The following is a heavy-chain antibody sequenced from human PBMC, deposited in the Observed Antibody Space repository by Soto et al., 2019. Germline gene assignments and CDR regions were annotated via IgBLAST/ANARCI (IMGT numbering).Heavy chain of an antibody. CDR3: ARANSSGYWDFDY. CDR1: GGSFSGYY. Sequence: SETLSLTCAVYGGSFSGYYWSWIRQPPGKGLEWIGEINHSGSTNYNPSLKSRVTISVDTSKNQFSLKLSSVAAADTAVYYCARANSSGYWDFDYWGQGTLVTVSS. V-gene: IGHV4-34*01. CDR2: INHSGST. J-gene: IGHJ4*02. D-gene: IGHD3-22*01.